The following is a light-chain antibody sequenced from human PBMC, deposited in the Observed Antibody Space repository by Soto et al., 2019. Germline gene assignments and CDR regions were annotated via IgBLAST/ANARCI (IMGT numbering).Light chain of an antibody. Sequence: DIVLTQSPATLYVSPGERVTLSCRASRSVGDNLAWYQQKPGQTPSLLIYDVSTRATGTPPRFSGSGSETEFILTISSLQSEDIAVYYGQQYKTWWTFGQGTKVEVK. J-gene: IGKJ1*01. CDR3: QQYKTWWT. V-gene: IGKV3-15*01. CDR1: RSVGDN. CDR2: DVS.